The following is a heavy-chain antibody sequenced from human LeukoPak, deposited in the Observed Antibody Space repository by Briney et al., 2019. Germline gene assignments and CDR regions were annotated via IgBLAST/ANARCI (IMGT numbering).Heavy chain of an antibody. J-gene: IGHJ4*02. CDR3: AREQLGNRRFTYLDS. V-gene: IGHV4-34*01. D-gene: IGHD7-27*01. CDR2: INHSGST. Sequence: PSETLSLTCGVYGVSFSDYYWSWIRQPPGKGLEWIGEINHSGSTNYNPSLKSRVTISVDTSKNQFSLKLSSVTAADTAVYYCAREQLGNRRFTYLDSWGQGTLVTVSS. CDR1: GVSFSDYY.